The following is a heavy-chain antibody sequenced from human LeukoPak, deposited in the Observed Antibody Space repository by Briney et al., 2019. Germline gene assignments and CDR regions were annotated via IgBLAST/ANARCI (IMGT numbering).Heavy chain of an antibody. V-gene: IGHV3-23*01. CDR3: AKYVLAVAVAGYDY. J-gene: IGHJ4*02. Sequence: PGGSLRLSCAASGFTFSRYPMTWVRQAPGKGLYWVSSISGPGDSTHYGDSVKGRFTVSRDNSKNTLYLEMNSLRAEDTAVYYCAKYVLAVAVAGYDYWGQGTLVTVSS. D-gene: IGHD6-19*01. CDR2: ISGPGDST. CDR1: GFTFSRYP.